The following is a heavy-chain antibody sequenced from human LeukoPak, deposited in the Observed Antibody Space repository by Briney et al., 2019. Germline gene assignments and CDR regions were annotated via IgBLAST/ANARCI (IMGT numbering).Heavy chain of an antibody. Sequence: SETLSLTCAVSGGSISSGGYSWSWIRQPPGKGLEWIGYIYLSGSTYYNPSLKSRVTISVDRSKNQFSLKLSSVTAADTAVYYCARTSIAARRANAFDNWGQGTMVTVSS. CDR1: GGSISSGGYS. CDR3: ARTSIAARRANAFDN. V-gene: IGHV4-30-2*01. D-gene: IGHD6-6*01. J-gene: IGHJ3*02. CDR2: IYLSGST.